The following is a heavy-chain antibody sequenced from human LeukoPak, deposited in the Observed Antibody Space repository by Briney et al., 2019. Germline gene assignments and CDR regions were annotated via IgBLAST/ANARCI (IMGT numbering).Heavy chain of an antibody. CDR1: GFTFSSYS. CDR3: AGDGDTARYYYYGMDV. CDR2: ISSSSSYI. D-gene: IGHD5-18*01. V-gene: IGHV3-21*01. J-gene: IGHJ6*02. Sequence: GGSLRLSCAASGFTFSSYSMNWVRQAPGKGLEWVSSISSSSSYIYYADSVKGRFTISRDNAKNSLYLQMNSLRAEDTAVYYCAGDGDTARYYYYGMDVWGQGTTVTVSS.